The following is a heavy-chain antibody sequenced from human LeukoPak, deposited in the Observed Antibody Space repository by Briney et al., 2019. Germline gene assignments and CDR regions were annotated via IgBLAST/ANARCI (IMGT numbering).Heavy chain of an antibody. V-gene: IGHV4-4*02. Sequence: SETLSLTCIFSGGSISTRDWWSWVRQPPGKGLEWIGEINHSGNTNYNPSLKSRVTISVDTSKNQFSLKVSSVTAADTAVYYCASIYGDYPDYWGQGTLVTVSS. CDR2: INHSGNT. D-gene: IGHD4-17*01. CDR3: ASIYGDYPDY. CDR1: GGSISTRDW. J-gene: IGHJ4*02.